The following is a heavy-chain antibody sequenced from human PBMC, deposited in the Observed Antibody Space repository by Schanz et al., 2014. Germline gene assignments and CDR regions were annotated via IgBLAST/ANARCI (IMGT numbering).Heavy chain of an antibody. Sequence: VQLVESGGALVQPGGSLRLSCSASGFTFSDHWMTWIRQAPGKGLEWISYVSSYDTTVSYADSVKGRFTISRDNAKNSLYLQMNSLTAEDTAVYYCAKYGTGKGVSFEYWGQGTLVTVSS. CDR1: GFTFSDHW. J-gene: IGHJ4*02. V-gene: IGHV3-11*04. CDR3: AKYGTGKGVSFEY. D-gene: IGHD1-26*01. CDR2: VSSYDTTV.